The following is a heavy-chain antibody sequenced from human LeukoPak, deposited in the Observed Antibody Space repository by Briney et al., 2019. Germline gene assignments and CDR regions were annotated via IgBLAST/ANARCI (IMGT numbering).Heavy chain of an antibody. J-gene: IGHJ4*02. V-gene: IGHV1-46*01. CDR1: GGTFTSNY. CDR3: ARDQEGFDY. Sequence: ASVNVSCKASGGTFTSNYIHWVRQAPGQGLEWMGMIYPRDGSTSYAQKFQGRVTVTRDTSTSTVHMELSGLRSEDTAVYYCARDQEGFDYWGQGTLVTVSS. CDR2: IYPRDGST.